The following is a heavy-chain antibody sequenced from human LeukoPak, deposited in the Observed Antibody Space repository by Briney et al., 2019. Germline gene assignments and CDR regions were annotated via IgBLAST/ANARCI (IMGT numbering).Heavy chain of an antibody. J-gene: IGHJ2*01. Sequence: GGSLRLSCAASGFTFSSYSMNWVRQAPGKGLEWVSYISSSSSTIYYADSVKGRFTISRDNAKNSLYLQMNSLRAEDTAVYYCATGYMHGYTYLYYDVWGRGTLVTVSS. CDR1: GFTFSSYS. D-gene: IGHD3-16*01. V-gene: IGHV3-48*04. CDR3: ATGYMHGYTYLYYDV. CDR2: ISSSSSTI.